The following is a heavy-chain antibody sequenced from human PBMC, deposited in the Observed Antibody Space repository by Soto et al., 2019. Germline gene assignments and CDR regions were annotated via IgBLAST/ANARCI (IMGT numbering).Heavy chain of an antibody. Sequence: SETLSLTCAVYGGSFSGYYWSWIRQPPGKGLEWIGEINHSGSTNYNPSLKSRVTISVDTSKNQFSLKLSSVTAADTAVYYCARGGPAVLRYFDWLSHNWFDPWGQGTLVTVSS. CDR1: GGSFSGYY. CDR3: ARGGPAVLRYFDWLSHNWFDP. D-gene: IGHD3-9*01. CDR2: INHSGST. J-gene: IGHJ5*02. V-gene: IGHV4-34*01.